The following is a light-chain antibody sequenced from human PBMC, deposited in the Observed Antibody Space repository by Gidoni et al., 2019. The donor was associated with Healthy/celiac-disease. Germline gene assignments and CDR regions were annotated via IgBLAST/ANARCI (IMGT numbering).Light chain of an antibody. CDR1: NIGSKS. J-gene: IGLJ1*01. Sequence: SYVLTQPPSVSVAPGKTARITCGGNNIGSKSVHWYQQKPGQAPVLVTYYDSDRPSGIPERFSGSNSGNTATLTISRVEAGDEADYYCQVWDSSSDHLYVFGTGTKVTVL. CDR2: YDS. CDR3: QVWDSSSDHLYV. V-gene: IGLV3-21*04.